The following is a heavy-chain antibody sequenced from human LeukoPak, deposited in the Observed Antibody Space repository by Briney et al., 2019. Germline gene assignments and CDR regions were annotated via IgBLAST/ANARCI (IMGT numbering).Heavy chain of an antibody. Sequence: GGSLRLSCAASGFTFSSYGMHWVRQTPGKGLEWVAVIWYDGSNKYYADSVKGRFTISRDNSKNTLYLQMNSLRAEDTAVYYCARGRYYDFWGGYSESPNWFDPWGQGTLVTVSS. CDR2: IWYDGSNK. V-gene: IGHV3-33*01. CDR3: ARGRYYDFWGGYSESPNWFDP. J-gene: IGHJ5*02. CDR1: GFTFSSYG. D-gene: IGHD3-3*01.